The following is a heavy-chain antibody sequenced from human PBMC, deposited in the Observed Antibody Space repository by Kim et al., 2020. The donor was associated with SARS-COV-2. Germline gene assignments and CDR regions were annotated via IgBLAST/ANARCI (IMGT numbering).Heavy chain of an antibody. CDR1: GGSISSYY. J-gene: IGHJ4*02. CDR3: ARVALWNPAGYFDY. D-gene: IGHD1-1*01. Sequence: SETLSLTCTVSGGSISSYYWSWIRQPPGKGLEWIGYIYYSGSTNYNPSLKSRVTISVDTSKNQFSLKLSSVTAADTAVYYCARVALWNPAGYFDYWGQGTLVTVSS. V-gene: IGHV4-59*13. CDR2: IYYSGST.